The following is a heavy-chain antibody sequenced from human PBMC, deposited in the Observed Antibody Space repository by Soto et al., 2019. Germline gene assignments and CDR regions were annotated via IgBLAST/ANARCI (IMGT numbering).Heavy chain of an antibody. V-gene: IGHV3-21*06. CDR3: PRDQGTVAPSYFDS. D-gene: IGHD1-26*01. CDR1: GFTFSRFV. CDR2: ISSSSNYI. Sequence: GSSLRLSCSASGFTFSRFVVNWVRQAPGRGLEWVSSISSSSNYIYYGDAVKGRCTISRDNAKNLVYLHRSSLRAEDTALYYCPRDQGTVAPSYFDSWRRGILVTVSS. J-gene: IGHJ4*02.